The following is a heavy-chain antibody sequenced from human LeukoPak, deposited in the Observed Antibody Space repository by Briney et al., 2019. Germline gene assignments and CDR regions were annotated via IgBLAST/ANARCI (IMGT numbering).Heavy chain of an antibody. CDR2: IYYSGST. CDR3: ARTQLAYCGGDCYSNYFDY. V-gene: IGHV4-59*01. CDR1: GGSISSYY. Sequence: PSETLSLTCTVSGGSISSYYWSWIRQPPGKGLEWIGYIYYSGSTNYNPSLKSRVTISVDTSKNQFSLKLSSVTAADTAVYYCARTQLAYCGGDCYSNYFDYWGQGTLVTVSS. D-gene: IGHD2-21*02. J-gene: IGHJ4*02.